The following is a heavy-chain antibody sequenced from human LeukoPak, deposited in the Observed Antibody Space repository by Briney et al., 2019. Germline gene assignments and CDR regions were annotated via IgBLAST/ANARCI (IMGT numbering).Heavy chain of an antibody. CDR3: IRDFRGYSSYYMDV. V-gene: IGHV3-49*04. Sequence: TGRSLRLSCIASGFTFGDYAMSWVRQAPGKGLEWVGLIRSKPYGGITRYAASVEARLSISRDDSKSTAYLQMNSLKTEDTAVYYCIRDFRGYSSYYMDVWGKGTTVTVSS. J-gene: IGHJ6*03. CDR2: IRSKPYGGIT. CDR1: GFTFGDYA. D-gene: IGHD5-18*01.